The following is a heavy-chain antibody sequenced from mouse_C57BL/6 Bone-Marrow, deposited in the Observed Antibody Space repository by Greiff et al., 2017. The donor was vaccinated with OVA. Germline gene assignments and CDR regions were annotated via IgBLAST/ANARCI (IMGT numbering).Heavy chain of an antibody. J-gene: IGHJ1*03. CDR3: ARDRGYYGSSYGGYFDV. V-gene: IGHV5-16*01. D-gene: IGHD1-1*01. CDR1: GFTFSDYY. Sequence: EVMLVESEGGLVQPGSSMKLSCTASGFTFSDYYMAWVRQVPEKGLEWVANINYDGSSTYYLDSLKSRFIISRDNAKNILYLQMSSLKSEDTATYYCARDRGYYGSSYGGYFDVWGTGTTVTVSS. CDR2: INYDGSST.